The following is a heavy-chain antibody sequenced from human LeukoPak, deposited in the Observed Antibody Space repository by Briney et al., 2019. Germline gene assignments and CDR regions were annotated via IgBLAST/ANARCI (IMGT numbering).Heavy chain of an antibody. D-gene: IGHD2-21*02. J-gene: IGHJ6*02. CDR1: GGSISSYY. V-gene: IGHV4-59*08. Sequence: PSETLSLTCTVSGGSISSYYWSWIRQPPGKGLEWIGYIYYSGSTNYNPSLKSRVTISVDMSKNQFSLKLSSVTAADTAVYYCARHGPCGRDCYSPGGYGMDVWGQGTTVTVSS. CDR3: ARHGPCGRDCYSPGGYGMDV. CDR2: IYYSGST.